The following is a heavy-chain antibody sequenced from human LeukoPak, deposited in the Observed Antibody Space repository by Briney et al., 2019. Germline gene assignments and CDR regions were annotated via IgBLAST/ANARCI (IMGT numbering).Heavy chain of an antibody. CDR1: GFTFSSYS. V-gene: IGHV3-21*01. Sequence: GGSLRLSCAASGFTFSSYSMNWVRQAPGKGLEWVSSISSSSSYIYYADSVKGRFTISRDNAKSSLYLQMNSLRAEDTAVYYCARDSDVSYDFWSGYYGWYFDYWGQGTLVTVSS. J-gene: IGHJ4*02. D-gene: IGHD3-3*01. CDR2: ISSSSSYI. CDR3: ARDSDVSYDFWSGYYGWYFDY.